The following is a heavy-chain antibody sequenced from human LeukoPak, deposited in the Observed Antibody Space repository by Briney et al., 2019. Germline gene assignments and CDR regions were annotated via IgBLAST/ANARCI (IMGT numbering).Heavy chain of an antibody. CDR2: ISYDGSNK. CDR1: GFTFSSYA. J-gene: IGHJ6*02. V-gene: IGHV3-30-3*01. CDR3: ARSVVAPYGMDV. D-gene: IGHD2-15*01. Sequence: PGGSLRLSCAASGFTFSSYAMHWVRQAPGKGLEWVAVISYDGSNKYYAGSVKGRFTISRDNSKNTLYLQMNSLRAEDTAVYYCARSVVAPYGMDVWGQGTTVTVSS.